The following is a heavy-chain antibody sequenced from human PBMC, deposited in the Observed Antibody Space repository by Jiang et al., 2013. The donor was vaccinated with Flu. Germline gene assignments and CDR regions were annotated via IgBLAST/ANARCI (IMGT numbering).Heavy chain of an antibody. Sequence: RLSCAASGFTFSSYAMSWVRQAPGKGLEWVSAISGSGGSTYYADSVKGRFTISRDNSKNTLYLQMNSLRAEDTAVYYCAKHDSSGWYGTDYWGRGTLVTVSS. CDR3: AKHDSSGWYGTDY. V-gene: IGHV3-23*01. CDR1: GFTFSSYA. CDR2: ISGSGGST. J-gene: IGHJ4*02. D-gene: IGHD6-19*01.